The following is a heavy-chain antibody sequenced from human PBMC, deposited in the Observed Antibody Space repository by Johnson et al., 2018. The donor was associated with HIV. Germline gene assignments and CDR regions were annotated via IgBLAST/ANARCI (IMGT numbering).Heavy chain of an antibody. Sequence: MLLVESGGGVVQPGRSLRLSCAASGFTFSSYAMHWVRQAPGKGLEWVSGINWNGCSTGYVDSMKGRFTISRDNARNSLYLQMNSLRAEDTALYYCARGKGAAVGLDAFDIWGQGTMVTVSS. D-gene: IGHD6-13*01. J-gene: IGHJ3*02. CDR3: ARGKGAAVGLDAFDI. CDR2: INWNGCST. V-gene: IGHV3-20*04. CDR1: GFTFSSYA.